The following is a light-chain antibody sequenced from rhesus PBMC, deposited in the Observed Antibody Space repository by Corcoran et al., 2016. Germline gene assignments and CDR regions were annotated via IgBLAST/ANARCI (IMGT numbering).Light chain of an antibody. V-gene: IGLV3-44*01. CDR2: IDS. CDR3: QVWDVTADHPV. Sequence: SYDLTQPPSVSVSPGQTARLTCGGDYVGSEAVHWYQQRPPQAPVLVIYIDSERPSGIPERFSGSKSGNTATLTISGVEAGDEADYYCQVWDVTADHPVFGSGTKLTVL. J-gene: IGLJ6*01. CDR1: YVGSEA.